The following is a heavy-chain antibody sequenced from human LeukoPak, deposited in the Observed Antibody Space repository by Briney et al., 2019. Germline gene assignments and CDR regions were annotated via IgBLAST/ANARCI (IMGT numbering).Heavy chain of an antibody. CDR3: ARHGRALTSYYYYGMDV. CDR1: GYSFTSYW. Sequence: GESLKISCKGSGYSFTSYWIGWVRQMPGKGLEWMGIIYPGDSDTRYGPSFQGQVTISADKSISTAYLQWSSLKASDTAMYYCARHGRALTSYYYYGMDVWGQGTTVTVSS. D-gene: IGHD1-1*01. CDR2: IYPGDSDT. J-gene: IGHJ6*02. V-gene: IGHV5-51*01.